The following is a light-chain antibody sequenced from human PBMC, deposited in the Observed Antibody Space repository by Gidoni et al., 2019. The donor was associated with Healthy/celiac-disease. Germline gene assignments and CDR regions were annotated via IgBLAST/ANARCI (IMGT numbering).Light chain of an antibody. J-gene: IGLJ1*01. V-gene: IGLV2-14*01. CDR2: EVS. Sequence: QSALTQPASVSGSPGQPITISCTGTSSDVGGYNYVSWYQQHPGKAPKLMIYEVSNRPSGVSKRFSGSKSGNTASLTISGLQAEDEADYYCSSYTSSSTLIFGTGTKVTVL. CDR1: SSDVGGYNY. CDR3: SSYTSSSTLI.